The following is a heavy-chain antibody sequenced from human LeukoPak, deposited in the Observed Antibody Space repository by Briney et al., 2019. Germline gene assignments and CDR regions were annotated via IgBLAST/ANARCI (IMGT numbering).Heavy chain of an antibody. CDR1: GFTFSSYA. CDR3: AIDTSMVIFDY. Sequence: LPGGSLRLSCAASGFTFSSYAMSWVRHAPGKGLEWVSAISGSGGSTYYADSVKGRFTISRDNSKNTLYLQMNSLRAEDTAMYYCAIDTSMVIFDYWGQGTLVTVSS. V-gene: IGHV3-23*01. J-gene: IGHJ4*02. D-gene: IGHD5-18*01. CDR2: ISGSGGST.